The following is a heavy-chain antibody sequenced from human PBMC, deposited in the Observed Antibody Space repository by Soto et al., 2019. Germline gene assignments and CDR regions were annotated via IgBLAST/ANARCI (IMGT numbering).Heavy chain of an antibody. V-gene: IGHV4-30-2*01. CDR3: AREMDSCGNQGWFDP. CDR2: IYHSGST. CDR1: GGSISSGGYS. Sequence: HLQLQESGSGLVKPSQTLSLTCAVSGGSISSGGYSWSWIRQPPGKGLEWIGYIYHSGSTYYNPSLKSRVTISVDRSNNQFSLKLSSVTAADTAGYYCAREMDSCGNQGWFDPWGQGTLVTVSS. D-gene: IGHD2-15*01. J-gene: IGHJ5*02.